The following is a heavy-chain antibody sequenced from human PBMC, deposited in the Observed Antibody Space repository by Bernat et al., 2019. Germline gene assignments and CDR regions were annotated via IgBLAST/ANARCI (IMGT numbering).Heavy chain of an antibody. CDR3: ARGPPNVWRGGSQAPYLFDP. D-gene: IGHD3-10*01. J-gene: IGHJ5*02. Sequence: QVQLVQSGAEVKKPGASVKVSCKASGYTFTSYGISWVRQAPGQGLEWMGWISAYNGNTNYAQKLQGRVTMTTDTSTSTAYMELRSLRSDDTAVYYCARGPPNVWRGGSQAPYLFDPWGQGTLVTVSS. V-gene: IGHV1-18*01. CDR1: GYTFTSYG. CDR2: ISAYNGNT.